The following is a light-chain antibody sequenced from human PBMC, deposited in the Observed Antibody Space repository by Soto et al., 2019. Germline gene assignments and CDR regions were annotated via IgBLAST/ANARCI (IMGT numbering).Light chain of an antibody. V-gene: IGLV3-21*02. J-gene: IGLJ1*01. CDR1: NIGSKS. Sequence: SYELTQPPSVSVAPGQTARITFGVNNIGSKSVHWYQHKPCQAPVLVVDDDSDRPSGIPERFSGSNSGNTATLTISRFEAGGEADSVCPVFDTRSEQLSGNVTNVT. CDR3: PVFDTRSEQL. CDR2: DDS.